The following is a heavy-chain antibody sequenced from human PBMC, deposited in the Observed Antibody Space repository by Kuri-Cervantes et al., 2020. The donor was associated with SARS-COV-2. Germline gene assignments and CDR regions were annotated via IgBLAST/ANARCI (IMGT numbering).Heavy chain of an antibody. J-gene: IGHJ5*02. Sequence: SETLSLTCTVSGGSISSGDYYWSWIRQPPGKGLEWIGYIYYSGSTYYSPSLKSRVTISVDTSKNQFSLKLSPVTAADTAVYYCARTPSFDPWGQGTLVTVSS. V-gene: IGHV4-30-4*01. CDR1: GGSISSGDYY. CDR3: ARTPSFDP. CDR2: IYYSGST.